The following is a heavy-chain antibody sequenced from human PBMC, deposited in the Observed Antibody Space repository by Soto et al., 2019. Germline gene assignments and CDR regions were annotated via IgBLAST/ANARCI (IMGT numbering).Heavy chain of an antibody. J-gene: IGHJ3*02. Sequence: GGSLRLSCAASGFTFSSYGMHWVRQAPGKGLEWVAVIWYDGSNKYYADSVKGRFTISRDNSKNTLYLQMNSLRAEDTAVYYCAREYLRCSGGSCYSEAFDIWGQGTMVTVSS. CDR3: AREYLRCSGGSCYSEAFDI. CDR1: GFTFSSYG. CDR2: IWYDGSNK. V-gene: IGHV3-33*01. D-gene: IGHD2-15*01.